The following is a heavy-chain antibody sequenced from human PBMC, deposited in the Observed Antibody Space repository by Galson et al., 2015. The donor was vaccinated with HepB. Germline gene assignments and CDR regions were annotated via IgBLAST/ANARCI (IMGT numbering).Heavy chain of an antibody. D-gene: IGHD3-9*01. Sequence: SLRLSCAASGFTFSSYWMHWVRQAPGKGLVWVSRINSDGSSTSHADSVKGRFTISRDNAKNTLYLQMNSLRAEDTAVYYCARDRGFVGYDILTRPPVRGYGMDVWGQGTTVTVSS. J-gene: IGHJ6*02. V-gene: IGHV3-74*01. CDR2: INSDGSST. CDR1: GFTFSSYW. CDR3: ARDRGFVGYDILTRPPVRGYGMDV.